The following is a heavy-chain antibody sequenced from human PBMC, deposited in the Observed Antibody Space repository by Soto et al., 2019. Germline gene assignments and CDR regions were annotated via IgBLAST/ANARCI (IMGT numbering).Heavy chain of an antibody. Sequence: QVQLQESGPGLVKPSETLSLTCTVSGGSISSYYWSWIRQPPGKGLEWIGYIYYSGSTNYNPSLQXXXTXXXDPSKSXXXXXXXSVTXAXTXLYYCAREGLSSSWYYYYGMDVWGQGTTVTVSS. CDR3: AREGLSSSWYYYYGMDV. CDR2: IYYSGST. CDR1: GGSISSYY. J-gene: IGHJ6*02. V-gene: IGHV4-59*01. D-gene: IGHD6-13*01.